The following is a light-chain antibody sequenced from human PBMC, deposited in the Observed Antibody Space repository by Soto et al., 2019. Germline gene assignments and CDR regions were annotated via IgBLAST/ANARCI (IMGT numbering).Light chain of an antibody. V-gene: IGKV1-5*03. J-gene: IGKJ1*01. Sequence: DIQMTQSPSTLSASVGDRVTITCRASQSIGSWLAWYQQKPGKAPKVLIYEASSLQGGVPSRFSGSASGTEFTLTISSLQPDDFATYYCQQYNNYWTFGQGTKVDIK. CDR3: QQYNNYWT. CDR2: EAS. CDR1: QSIGSW.